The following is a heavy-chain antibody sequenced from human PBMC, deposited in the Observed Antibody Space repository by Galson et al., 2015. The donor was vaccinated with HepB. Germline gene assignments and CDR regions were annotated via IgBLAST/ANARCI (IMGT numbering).Heavy chain of an antibody. Sequence: SLRLSCAASGFTVSSNYMSWVRQAPGKGLEWVSVIYSGGSTYYADSVKGRFTISRDNSKNTLYLQMNSLRAEDTAVYYCARTPCPYCGGDCPDYWGQGTLVTVSS. D-gene: IGHD2-21*02. J-gene: IGHJ4*02. V-gene: IGHV3-66*01. CDR3: ARTPCPYCGGDCPDY. CDR1: GFTVSSNY. CDR2: IYSGGST.